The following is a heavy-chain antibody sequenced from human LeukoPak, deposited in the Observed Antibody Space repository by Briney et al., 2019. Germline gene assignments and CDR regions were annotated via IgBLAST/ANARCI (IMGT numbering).Heavy chain of an antibody. D-gene: IGHD3-10*01. Sequence: GGSLRLSCVASGFPFKGYWMTWVSQSPGKGLDWVANIKPDGSETNYLDSVKGRFTISRDNARDSLFLEMNNLRVDDTAAYYRARDGGELWPLDEWGQGILVTVSS. CDR2: IKPDGSET. J-gene: IGHJ4*02. CDR1: GFPFKGYW. CDR3: ARDGGELWPLDE. V-gene: IGHV3-7*01.